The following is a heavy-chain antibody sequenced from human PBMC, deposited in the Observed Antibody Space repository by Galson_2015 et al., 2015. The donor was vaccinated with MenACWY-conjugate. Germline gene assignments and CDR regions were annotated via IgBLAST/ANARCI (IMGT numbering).Heavy chain of an antibody. CDR2: IYHSGSI. J-gene: IGHJ4*02. Sequence: ETLSLTCTVSGASISSVNWWSWVRQPPGKGLEWIAEIYHSGSINYNPSLKSRVTMSVDKSKNQISLKLSSVTAADTAVYYCARAGALTYYFDYWGQGTLVSVSS. CDR1: GASISSVNW. V-gene: IGHV4-4*02. CDR3: ARAGALTYYFDY.